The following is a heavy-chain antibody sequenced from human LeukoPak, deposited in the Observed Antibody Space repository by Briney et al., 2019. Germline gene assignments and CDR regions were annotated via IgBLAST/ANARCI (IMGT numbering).Heavy chain of an antibody. CDR2: ISGSGGST. CDR1: GFTFSSYA. CDR3: AKAVSSGWSYYYGMDV. J-gene: IGHJ6*02. V-gene: IGHV3-23*01. Sequence: GGSLRLSCAASGFTFSSYAMSWVRQAPGKGLEWVSAISGSGGSTYYADSVKGRFTISRDNSKNTLYLQMNSLRAEDTAVYYCAKAVSSGWSYYYGMDVWGQGTTVTVSS. D-gene: IGHD6-19*01.